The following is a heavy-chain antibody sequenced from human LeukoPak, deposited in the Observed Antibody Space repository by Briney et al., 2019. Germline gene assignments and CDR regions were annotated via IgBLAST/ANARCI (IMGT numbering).Heavy chain of an antibody. CDR3: ARQKYSSGSALDY. J-gene: IGHJ4*02. CDR2: IYPGDSDT. V-gene: IGHV5-51*01. Sequence: GESLKISCKGSGYSFINYWIGWVRQMPGKGLDWMGTIYPGDSDTRYSPSFQGQVTISADKSISTAYLQWSSLKASDTAMYYCARQKYSSGSALDYWGQGTLVTVSS. CDR1: GYSFINYW. D-gene: IGHD6-19*01.